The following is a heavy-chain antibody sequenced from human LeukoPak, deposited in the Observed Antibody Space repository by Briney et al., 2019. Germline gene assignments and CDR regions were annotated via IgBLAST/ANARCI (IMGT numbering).Heavy chain of an antibody. Sequence: SETLSLTCAVYGGSFSGYYWSWIRQPPGKGLEWIGEINHSGSTNYNPSLKSRVTISVDTSKNQFSLKLSSVTAADTAVYYCARGQKRYYYDSSGYPYFDYWGQGTLVTVSS. J-gene: IGHJ4*02. CDR3: ARGQKRYYYDSSGYPYFDY. CDR2: INHSGST. CDR1: GGSFSGYY. D-gene: IGHD3-22*01. V-gene: IGHV4-34*01.